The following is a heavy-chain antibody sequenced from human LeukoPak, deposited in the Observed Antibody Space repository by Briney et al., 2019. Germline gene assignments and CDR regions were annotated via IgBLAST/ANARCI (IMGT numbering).Heavy chain of an antibody. CDR3: ARAGDDCSSTSCFIHYYYMDV. V-gene: IGHV3-11*04. D-gene: IGHD2-2*01. J-gene: IGHJ6*03. CDR1: GGSISSSSYY. CDR2: ISSSGSTI. Sequence: LSLTCTVSGGSISSSSYYWGWIRQPPGKGLEWVSYISSSGSTIYYADSVKGRFTISRDNAKNSLYLQMNSLRAEDTAVYYCARAGDDCSSTSCFIHYYYMDVWGKGTTVTVSS.